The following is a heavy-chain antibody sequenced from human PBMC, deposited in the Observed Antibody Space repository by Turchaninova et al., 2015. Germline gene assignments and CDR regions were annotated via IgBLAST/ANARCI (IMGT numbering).Heavy chain of an antibody. J-gene: IGHJ2*01. D-gene: IGHD1-26*01. Sequence: QVQLVQSGGEVKKPGASVRVSCKTSGYTFTNYGISWVRQAPGQGLEWMAWISPYNGDTHVAQKFQDRVTVTTDPSTSTAYMELRSLSSDDTAVYYCARNPPRGRSGRGWYLDIWGRGTLVTVSS. CDR1: GYTFTNYG. CDR2: ISPYNGDT. CDR3: ARNPPRGRSGRGWYLDI. V-gene: IGHV1-18*01.